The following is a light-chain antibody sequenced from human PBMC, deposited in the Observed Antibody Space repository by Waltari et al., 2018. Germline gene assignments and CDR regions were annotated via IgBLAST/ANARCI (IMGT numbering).Light chain of an antibody. J-gene: IGKJ2*01. V-gene: IGKV1-33*01. CDR1: QDISNY. CDR3: QQYDNLLT. Sequence: DIQMTQSPSSLSASVGDRVTITCQASQDISNYLNWYQQKPGKAPKLLIYDASNLETGVPSRFSGSGSGTDITFTISSLQPEDIATYYCQQYDNLLTFGQGTKLEIK. CDR2: DAS.